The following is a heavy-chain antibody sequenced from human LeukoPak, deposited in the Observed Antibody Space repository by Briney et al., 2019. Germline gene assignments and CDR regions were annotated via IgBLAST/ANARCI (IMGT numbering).Heavy chain of an antibody. CDR3: ARMIAELYDGSGYFDY. V-gene: IGHV3-7*01. CDR2: IKQDGSAK. CDR1: GFTFSRYW. J-gene: IGHJ4*02. D-gene: IGHD3-22*01. Sequence: PGGSLRLSCAASGFTFSRYWMSWVRQAPGKGLEWVANIKQDGSAKNYVDSVRGRFTISRDNAKKSLYLQMNSLRVEDTAVYYCARMIAELYDGSGYFDYWGQGTLVTVSS.